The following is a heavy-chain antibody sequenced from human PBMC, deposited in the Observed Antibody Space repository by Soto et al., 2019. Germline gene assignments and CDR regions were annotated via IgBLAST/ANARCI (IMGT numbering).Heavy chain of an antibody. J-gene: IGHJ3*02. D-gene: IGHD3-22*01. Sequence: GGSLRLSCAASGFTFSSYAMSWVRQAPGKGLEWVSSISSNTGYIYYADSVKGRFTISRDNAKNSLYLQMNSLRAEDTALYYCARERITMIVPVAFDIWGQGTMVTVSS. CDR2: ISSNTGYI. V-gene: IGHV3-21*04. CDR1: GFTFSSYA. CDR3: ARERITMIVPVAFDI.